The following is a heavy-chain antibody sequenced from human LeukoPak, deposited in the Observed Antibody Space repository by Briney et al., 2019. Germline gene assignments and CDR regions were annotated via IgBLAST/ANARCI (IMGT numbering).Heavy chain of an antibody. CDR3: ARDSGAGSSPGGYNWFDP. Sequence: GGSLRLSCAASGFTFSSYEMNWVRQAPGKGLEWVSYISSSGSTIYYADSVKGRFTISRDNAKNSLYLQMNSLRAEDTAVYYCARDSGAGSSPGGYNWFDPWGQGTLVTVSS. D-gene: IGHD2-15*01. CDR1: GFTFSSYE. J-gene: IGHJ5*02. CDR2: ISSSGSTI. V-gene: IGHV3-48*03.